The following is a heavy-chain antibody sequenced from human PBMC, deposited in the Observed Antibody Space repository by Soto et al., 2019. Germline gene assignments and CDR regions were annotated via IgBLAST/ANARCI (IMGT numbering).Heavy chain of an antibody. D-gene: IGHD2-8*01. J-gene: IGHJ6*02. V-gene: IGHV3-30-3*01. Sequence: QVQLVESGGGVVQPGRSLRLSCAVSGFTFGNYAMQWVRQAPGKGLEWVAVISYDGSRKYYADSVKGRFTISGDNSKNTLYLQMNSLRVEDTAVYYCAREMSSNHHAMDVWGQGTTVTVSS. CDR1: GFTFGNYA. CDR2: ISYDGSRK. CDR3: AREMSSNHHAMDV.